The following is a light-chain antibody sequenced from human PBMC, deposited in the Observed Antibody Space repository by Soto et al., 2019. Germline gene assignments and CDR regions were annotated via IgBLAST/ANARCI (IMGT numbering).Light chain of an antibody. Sequence: DIQMTQSPSSLSASVGGRVTITCRASQSISSYLNWYQQKPGKAPKLLIYAASSLQSGVPSRFSGSGSGTDFTLTISSLQPEDFATYYCQQSYSPWTFGQGTKVDI. CDR3: QQSYSPWT. CDR2: AAS. CDR1: QSISSY. J-gene: IGKJ1*01. V-gene: IGKV1-39*01.